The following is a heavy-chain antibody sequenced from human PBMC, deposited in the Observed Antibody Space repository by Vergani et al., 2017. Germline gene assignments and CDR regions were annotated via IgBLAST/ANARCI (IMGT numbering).Heavy chain of an antibody. Sequence: EVQLVETGGGLIQPGGSLRLSCVVSGFSVSNNYMSWVRHRPGKGLEWVSFIFTGGTTYYEDSVKGRFTISRDNSKNTVHHQMNSLTAEDTAVYYCAKMCNWDDSYFYYMDVWGKGTTVTVSS. D-gene: IGHD1-1*01. J-gene: IGHJ6*03. V-gene: IGHV3-53*02. CDR2: IFTGGTT. CDR1: GFSVSNNY. CDR3: AKMCNWDDSYFYYMDV.